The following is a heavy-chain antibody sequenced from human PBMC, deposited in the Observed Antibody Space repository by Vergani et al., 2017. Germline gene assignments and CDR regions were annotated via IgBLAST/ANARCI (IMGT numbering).Heavy chain of an antibody. CDR3: ASNSMAGYYYYGMDV. CDR2: IYPGDSDT. J-gene: IGHJ6*02. CDR1: GYSFTSYW. Sequence: EVQLVQSGAEVKKPGESLKISCKGSGYSFTSYWIGWVRQMPGKGLEWMGIIYPGDSDTRYSPSFRGQVTISADKSISTAYLQWSSLKAADTAMYYCASNSMAGYYYYGMDVWGQGTTVTVSS. D-gene: IGHD6-19*01. V-gene: IGHV5-51*01.